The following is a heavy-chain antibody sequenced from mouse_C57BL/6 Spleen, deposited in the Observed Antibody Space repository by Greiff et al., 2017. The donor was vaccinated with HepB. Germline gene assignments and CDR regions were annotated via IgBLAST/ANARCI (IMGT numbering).Heavy chain of an antibody. V-gene: IGHV1-59*01. J-gene: IGHJ3*01. CDR1: GYTFTSYW. D-gene: IGHD2-4*01. CDR2: IDPSDSYT. Sequence: QVQLQQPGAELVRPGTSVKLSCKASGYTFTSYWMHWVKQRPGQGLEWIGVIDPSDSYTNYNQKFKGKATLTVDTSSSTAYMQLSSLTSEDSAVYYCAGCYDYDGAWFAYWGQGTLVTVSA. CDR3: AGCYDYDGAWFAY.